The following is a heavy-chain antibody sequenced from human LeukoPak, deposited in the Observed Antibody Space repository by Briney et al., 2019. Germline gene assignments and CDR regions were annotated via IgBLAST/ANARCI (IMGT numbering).Heavy chain of an antibody. J-gene: IGHJ6*02. Sequence: GGSLRLSCAASGFTFSSYAMSWVRQAPGKGLEWVSAISGSGGSTYYADSVKGRFTISRDNSKNTLYLQMNSLRAEDTAVYYCARTYSGSYPNYYYYYGMDVWGRGTTVTVSS. D-gene: IGHD1-26*01. CDR3: ARTYSGSYPNYYYYYGMDV. CDR1: GFTFSSYA. CDR2: ISGSGGST. V-gene: IGHV3-23*01.